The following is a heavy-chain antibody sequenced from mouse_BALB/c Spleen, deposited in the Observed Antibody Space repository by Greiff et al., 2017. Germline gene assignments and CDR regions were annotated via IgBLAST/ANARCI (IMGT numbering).Heavy chain of an antibody. V-gene: IGHV1S29*02. CDR3: AKGGYDYDAAWFAY. CDR2: IYPYNGGT. CDR1: GYTFTDYN. Sequence: EVQLQQSGPELVKPGASVKISCKASGYTFTDYNMHWVKQSHGKGLEWIGYIYPYNGGTGYNQKFKSKATLTVDNSSSTAYMELRSLTSEDSAVYYCAKGGYDYDAAWFAYWGQGTLVTVSA. D-gene: IGHD2-4*01. J-gene: IGHJ3*01.